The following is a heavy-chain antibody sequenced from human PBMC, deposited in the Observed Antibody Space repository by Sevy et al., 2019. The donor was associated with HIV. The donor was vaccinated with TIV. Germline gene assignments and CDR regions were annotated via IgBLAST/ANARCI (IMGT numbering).Heavy chain of an antibody. Sequence: GGSLRLSCAASGFTFSSYGMHWVRLAPGKGLEWVAVIWYEGSNKYYADSVKGRFTISRDNSKNTLYLQMNSLRAEDTAVYYCARDLDCSSTSCYYFDYWGQGTLVTVSS. CDR2: IWYEGSNK. V-gene: IGHV3-33*01. CDR1: GFTFSSYG. J-gene: IGHJ4*02. CDR3: ARDLDCSSTSCYYFDY. D-gene: IGHD2-2*01.